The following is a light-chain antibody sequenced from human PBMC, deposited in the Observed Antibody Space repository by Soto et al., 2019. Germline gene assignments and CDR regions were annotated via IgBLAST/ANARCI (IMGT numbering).Light chain of an antibody. V-gene: IGLV1-36*01. CDR1: SSNIGNNA. CDR3: AAWDDSLTGQL. J-gene: IGLJ2*01. Sequence: QSVLTQPPSVSEAPRQRVTISCSGSSSNIGNNAVNWYQQLPGKAPKLLIYYDDLLPSGVSDRFSGSKSGTSASLAISGLQSEDEADYYCAAWDDSLTGQLFGGGTKLTVL. CDR2: YDD.